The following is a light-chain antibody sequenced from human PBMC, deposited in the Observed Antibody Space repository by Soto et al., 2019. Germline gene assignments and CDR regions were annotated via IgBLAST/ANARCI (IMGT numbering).Light chain of an antibody. CDR2: DAV. V-gene: IGKV3-20*01. J-gene: IGKJ4*01. CDR3: QQYGDSIT. Sequence: VLTQSRGSLSLSPGGRATVSCRASQTVTSSYLAWYQQRPGQAPQLLIYDAVKRATGIPDRFSGSESGRDYTLTISRLDPEDSAVYYCQQYGDSITFGGGTKVDIK. CDR1: QTVTSSY.